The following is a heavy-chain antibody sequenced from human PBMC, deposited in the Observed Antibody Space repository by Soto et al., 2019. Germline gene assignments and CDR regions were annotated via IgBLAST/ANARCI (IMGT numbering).Heavy chain of an antibody. Sequence: SVEVSCKASGGTFSCDAISWVPQAPGQGLEWRGGFIPTFGTANYAPKIQGRVTITADESTSKAYIELSSLGSEDTAVSYCERACIAARQAGFHYWGQ. V-gene: IGHV1-69*01. D-gene: IGHD6-6*01. CDR1: GGTFSCDA. CDR2: FIPTFGTA. CDR3: ERACIAARQAGFHY. J-gene: IGHJ4*01.